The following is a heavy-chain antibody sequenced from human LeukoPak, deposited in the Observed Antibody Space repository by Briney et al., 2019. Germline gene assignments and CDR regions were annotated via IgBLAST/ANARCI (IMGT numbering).Heavy chain of an antibody. J-gene: IGHJ5*02. CDR1: GGSISSGDYY. Sequence: SQTLSLTRTVSGGSISSGDYYWSWIRQPPGKGLEWIGYIYYSGSTYYNPSLKSRVTISVDMSKNQFSLKLSSVTAADTAVYYCARVNFWSGYYDPSSDWFDPWGQGTLVTVSS. D-gene: IGHD3-3*01. CDR3: ARVNFWSGYYDPSSDWFDP. CDR2: IYYSGST. V-gene: IGHV4-30-4*08.